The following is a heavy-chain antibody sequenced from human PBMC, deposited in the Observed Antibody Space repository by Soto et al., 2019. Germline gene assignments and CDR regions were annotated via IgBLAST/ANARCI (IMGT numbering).Heavy chain of an antibody. V-gene: IGHV4-39*01. CDR1: GGSISSGSYY. CDR2: VYYSGST. CDR3: ARQTDSYYTFDAFDI. J-gene: IGHJ3*02. D-gene: IGHD3-22*01. Sequence: PSETLYLTCTVSGGSISSGSYYWDWIRQPPGKGLEWIGNVYYSGSTNYNPSLESRVTISVDTSKNQFSLKLSSVTAADTAVYYCARQTDSYYTFDAFDIWGQGTMVTVSS.